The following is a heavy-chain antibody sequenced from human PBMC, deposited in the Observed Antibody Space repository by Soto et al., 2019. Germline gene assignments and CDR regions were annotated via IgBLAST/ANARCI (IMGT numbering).Heavy chain of an antibody. CDR2: IYYSGST. Sequence: SETLSLTCTVSGGSISPYYWSWIRQPPGRGLEWIGCIYYSGSTNSNPSLKSRVTMSVDTSKNQFSLKLSSVTAADTAVYYCARNTGTCTGADYHYRMDPWGQGTTVTVSS. D-gene: IGHD2-8*02. CDR3: ARNTGTCTGADYHYRMDP. CDR1: GGSISPYY. V-gene: IGHV4-59*01. J-gene: IGHJ6*02.